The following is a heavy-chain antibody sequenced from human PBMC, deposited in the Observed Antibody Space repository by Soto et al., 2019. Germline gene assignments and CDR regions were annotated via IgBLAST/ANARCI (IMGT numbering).Heavy chain of an antibody. D-gene: IGHD3-10*02. Sequence: GGSLRLCCAASGFTFSSYSMNWVRQAPGKGLEWVSSISSSSSYIYYADSVKGRFTISRDNAKNSLYLQMNSLRAEDTAVYYCAKDTIVSLYGRLPAYYIHFWGQAILVSGSS. CDR3: AKDTIVSLYGRLPAYYIHF. CDR1: GFTFSSYS. J-gene: IGHJ4*02. CDR2: ISSSSSYI. V-gene: IGHV3-21*01.